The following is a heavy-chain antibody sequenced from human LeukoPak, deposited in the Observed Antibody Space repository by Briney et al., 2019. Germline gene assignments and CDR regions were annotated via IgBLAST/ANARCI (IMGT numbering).Heavy chain of an antibody. V-gene: IGHV3-30*18. D-gene: IGHD2-15*01. CDR3: AKEAPLGYCTGGSCYSGSYFDY. CDR2: ISCDGGNQ. J-gene: IGHJ4*02. CDR1: GFTFSVYG. Sequence: PGRSLRLSCAASGFTFSVYGMHWVRQAPGKGLEWVSFISCDGGNQYYADSVKGRFTISRDNSKNTLFLQVNSLRAEDTAVYYCAKEAPLGYCTGGSCYSGSYFDYWGQGTLVTVSS.